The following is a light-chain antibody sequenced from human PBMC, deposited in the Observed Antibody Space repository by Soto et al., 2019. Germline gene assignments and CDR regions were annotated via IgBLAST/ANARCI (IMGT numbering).Light chain of an antibody. V-gene: IGKV2-40*01. Sequence: DVVMPTTRHPRPVPPGEPASISARSLQSHLVSEHENTNLDWYLQKPGQSPQPLIYTLSYRASGGPDRFSGSASGTDFTLKISRVEAEDVGVYYCMQRREFPYTFGQGTKLEIK. CDR3: MQRREFPYT. J-gene: IGKJ2*01. CDR2: TLS. CDR1: QSHLVSEHENTN.